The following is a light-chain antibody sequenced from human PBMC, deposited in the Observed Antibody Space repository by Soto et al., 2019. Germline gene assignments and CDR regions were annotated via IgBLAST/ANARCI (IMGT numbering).Light chain of an antibody. Sequence: QSVLTQPPSVSGAPGQRVTISCTGSSSNIGAGYDVHWYQQLPGTAPKLLIYGNSNRPSGVPDRFSGSKSGTSASLAITGLQAEDEADYYCQSYGSSLSDPVVFGGGTKLTVL. CDR3: QSYGSSLSDPVV. V-gene: IGLV1-40*01. J-gene: IGLJ2*01. CDR2: GNS. CDR1: SSNIGAGYD.